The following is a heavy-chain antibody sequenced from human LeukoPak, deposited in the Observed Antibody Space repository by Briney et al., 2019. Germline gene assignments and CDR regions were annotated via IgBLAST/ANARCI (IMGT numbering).Heavy chain of an antibody. CDR1: GFTFSNAW. CDR2: IKRKTDGGTT. Sequence: GGSLRLSHSSSGFTFSNAWTNCVRQDPGKGLNCVGRIKRKTDGGTTDYAAPVKGRFTISRDDSKKTLYLQMNSLKTVFLFKQKTAYDILTAYDYWGQGALVTVSS. D-gene: IGHD3-9*01. J-gene: IGHJ4*02. CDR3: AYDILTAYDY. V-gene: IGHV3-15*01.